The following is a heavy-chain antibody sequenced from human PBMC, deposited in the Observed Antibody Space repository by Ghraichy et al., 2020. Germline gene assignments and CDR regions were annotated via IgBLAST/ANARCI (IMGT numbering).Heavy chain of an antibody. J-gene: IGHJ4*02. V-gene: IGHV3-30*18. CDR3: ANSRDSSGWYYFDY. Sequence: GGSLRLSCAASGFTLSNYGMHWVRQAPGKGLEWVAVISYDGNNKYYTDSVKGRFTISRDNSKNTLYLQMNSLRAEDTAMYYCANSRDSSGWYYFDYWGQGTLVTVSS. CDR1: GFTLSNYG. CDR2: ISYDGNNK. D-gene: IGHD6-19*01.